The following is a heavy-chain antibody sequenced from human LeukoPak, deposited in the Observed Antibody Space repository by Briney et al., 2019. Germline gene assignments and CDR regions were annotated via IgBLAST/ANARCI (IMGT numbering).Heavy chain of an antibody. Sequence: GGSLRLSCAASGFTFSDYYMNWIRQAPGKGLEWVSYISSSGSTIDYADSVKGRFTISRDNAKNSLYLQMNSLRAEDTAVYYCARDFTEILLFPLYGMDVWGQGTTVTVSS. D-gene: IGHD3-10*01. V-gene: IGHV3-11*01. CDR2: ISSSGSTI. J-gene: IGHJ6*02. CDR3: ARDFTEILLFPLYGMDV. CDR1: GFTFSDYY.